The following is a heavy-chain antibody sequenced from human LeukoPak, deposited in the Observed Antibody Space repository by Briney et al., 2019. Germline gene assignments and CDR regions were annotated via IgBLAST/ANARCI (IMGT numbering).Heavy chain of an antibody. D-gene: IGHD3-10*01. Sequence: GGSLTLSCAASGFTFSSYWMSWVRQPPAKGLEWVANIKQDGSEKYYVDPVKGRFTISRDNAKNSLYLQMSSLRAEDTAVYYCVRPTGTGIFHFGGQGTLVTVPS. J-gene: IGHJ4*02. CDR3: VRPTGTGIFHF. V-gene: IGHV3-7*01. CDR2: IKQDGSEK. CDR1: GFTFSSYW.